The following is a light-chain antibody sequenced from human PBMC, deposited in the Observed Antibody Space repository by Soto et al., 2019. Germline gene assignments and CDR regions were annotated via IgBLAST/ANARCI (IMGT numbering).Light chain of an antibody. J-gene: IGLJ1*01. CDR1: TSNIGKYY. Sequence: QSVLSQPPSVSAAPGQRVTISCSGSTSNIGKYYVSWYQQVPGTAPRLLIYDNNQRPSGIPDRFSGSKSGTSATLAITGLQTGDEADYYCATWDGGLTPQGVFGTGTMLTVL. CDR3: ATWDGGLTPQGV. V-gene: IGLV1-51*01. CDR2: DNN.